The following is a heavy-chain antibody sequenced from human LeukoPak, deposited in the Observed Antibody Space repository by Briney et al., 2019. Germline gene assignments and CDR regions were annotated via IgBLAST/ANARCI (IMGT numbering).Heavy chain of an antibody. CDR3: ARAALYYGSSSLLGH. CDR2: ISADTVNT. D-gene: IGHD3-22*01. Sequence: ASVKVSCKATGYTFSSFGISWVRQAPGQGLEWLGWISADTVNTKYTEKLQGRVTMTRDTSTSTAYMELRSLRSDDTAVYYCARAALYYGSSSLLGHWGQGTLVTVSS. J-gene: IGHJ4*02. V-gene: IGHV1-18*01. CDR1: GYTFSSFG.